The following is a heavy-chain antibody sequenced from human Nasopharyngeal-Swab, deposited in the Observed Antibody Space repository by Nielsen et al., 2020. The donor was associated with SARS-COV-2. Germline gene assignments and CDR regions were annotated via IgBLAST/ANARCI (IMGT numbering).Heavy chain of an antibody. CDR2: INPSGGST. Sequence: VSVKVSCKASGYTFTSYYMHWVRQAPGQGLEWMGIINPSGGSTSYAQKFQGRVTMTRDTSTSTVYMELSSLRSEDTAVYYCARVPTVGSDYTDGDHWFDPWGQGTLVTVSS. J-gene: IGHJ5*02. D-gene: IGHD4-11*01. CDR1: GYTFTSYY. V-gene: IGHV1-46*01. CDR3: ARVPTVGSDYTDGDHWFDP.